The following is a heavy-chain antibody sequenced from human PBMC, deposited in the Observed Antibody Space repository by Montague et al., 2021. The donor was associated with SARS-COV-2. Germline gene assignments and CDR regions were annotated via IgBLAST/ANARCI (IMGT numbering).Heavy chain of an antibody. CDR1: GGSFSGNY. CDR3: ARGLPVTTLSYYFGMDV. CDR2: INHYGST. Sequence: SETLSLTCAVYGGSFSGNYWSWIRQPPGKGLEWIGEINHYGSTXXXPSXXXRVTMSVDTSKNQFSLKLSSVTAADTAVYYCARGLPVTTLSYYFGMDVWGQGTTVTVSS. V-gene: IGHV4-34*01. J-gene: IGHJ6*02. D-gene: IGHD4-11*01.